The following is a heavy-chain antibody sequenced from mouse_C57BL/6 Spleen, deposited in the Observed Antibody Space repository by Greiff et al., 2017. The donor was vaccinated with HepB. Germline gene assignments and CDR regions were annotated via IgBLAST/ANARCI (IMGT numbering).Heavy chain of an antibody. D-gene: IGHD2-2*01. CDR2: IDPETGGT. CDR3: TRGVTTFDY. J-gene: IGHJ2*01. CDR1: GYTFTDYE. V-gene: IGHV1-15*01. Sequence: VKLQESGAELVRPGASVTLSCKASGYTFTDYEMHWVKQTPVHGLEWIGAIDPETGGTAYNQKFKGKAILTADKSSSTAYMELRSLTSEDSAVYYCTRGVTTFDYWGQGTTLTVSS.